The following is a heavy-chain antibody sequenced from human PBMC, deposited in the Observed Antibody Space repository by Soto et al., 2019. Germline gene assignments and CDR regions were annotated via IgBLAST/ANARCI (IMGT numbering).Heavy chain of an antibody. Sequence: QITLKESGPTLVKPTQTLTLTCTFSGFSLSTSGVCVGWIRQPPGKALEWLALIYWDDDKRYSPSLKSRLTITKDTSKNQVVLKITNMDPVDTATYYCANRIHPTSPSDYWGQGTLVTVSS. CDR3: ANRIHPTSPSDY. D-gene: IGHD5-18*01. J-gene: IGHJ4*02. CDR2: IYWDDDK. V-gene: IGHV2-5*02. CDR1: GFSLSTSGVC.